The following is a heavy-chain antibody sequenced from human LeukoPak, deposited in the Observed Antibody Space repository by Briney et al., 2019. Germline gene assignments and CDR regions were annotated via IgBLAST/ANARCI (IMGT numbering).Heavy chain of an antibody. J-gene: IGHJ4*02. D-gene: IGHD3-9*01. CDR3: AKWGDYDVLTGYYVSDY. CDR2: ITGSGGNA. Sequence: GGSLRLSCAAPGFTFSNYAMSWVRQAPGKGLEWVSAITGSGGNAYYADSVKGRFTISRDNSKNTVFLQMNSLRAEDTAVYYCAKWGDYDVLTGYYVSDYWGQGTLVTVSS. V-gene: IGHV3-23*01. CDR1: GFTFSNYA.